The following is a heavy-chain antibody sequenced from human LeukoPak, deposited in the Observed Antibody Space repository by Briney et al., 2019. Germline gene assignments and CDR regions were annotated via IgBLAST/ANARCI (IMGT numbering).Heavy chain of an antibody. V-gene: IGHV3-7*05. CDR1: GDSFSSYW. D-gene: IGHD2-15*01. Sequence: GESLKISCKGFGDSFSSYWIAWVRQAPGKGLEWVANIKQDGSEKNYVDSVKGRFTISRDNAKNSLYLQMNSLRAEDTAVYYCAREEGYCSGVNCYFWFDPWGQGTLVTVSS. CDR3: AREEGYCSGVNCYFWFDP. CDR2: IKQDGSEK. J-gene: IGHJ5*02.